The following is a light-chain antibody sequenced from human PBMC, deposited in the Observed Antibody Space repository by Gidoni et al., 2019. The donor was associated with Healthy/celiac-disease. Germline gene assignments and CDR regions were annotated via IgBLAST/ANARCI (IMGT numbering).Light chain of an antibody. V-gene: IGKV1-39*01. J-gene: IGKJ2*04. Sequence: RVTITCRASQSISTSLNWYQQKPGKAPKLLIYAASSLQSGVPSRFSGSGSGTDFTLTISSLQPEDFATYYCQQSYSTLCSFXQXTKLEIK. CDR2: AAS. CDR1: QSISTS. CDR3: QQSYSTLCS.